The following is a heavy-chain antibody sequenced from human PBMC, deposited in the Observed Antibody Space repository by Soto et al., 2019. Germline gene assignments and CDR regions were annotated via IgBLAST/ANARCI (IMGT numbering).Heavy chain of an antibody. V-gene: IGHV4-61*08. CDR3: ARDGGNFIFDY. J-gene: IGHJ4*02. Sequence: TSETLSLTCTVSGGSISSGGYYWSWIRQHPGKGLEWIGYIYYSGSTNYNPSLKSRVTISVDTSKNQFSLKLSSVTAADTAVYYCARDGGNFIFDYWGQGTLVTVSS. CDR1: GGSISSGGYY. D-gene: IGHD2-21*02. CDR2: IYYSGST.